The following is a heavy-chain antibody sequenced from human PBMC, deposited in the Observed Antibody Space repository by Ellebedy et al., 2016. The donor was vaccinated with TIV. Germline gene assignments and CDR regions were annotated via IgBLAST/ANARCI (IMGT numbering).Heavy chain of an antibody. Sequence: MPSETLSLTCTVSGGSISSYYWSWIRQPPGKGLEWIGYISYSGSTNYNPSLKSRVPISVDTSKNQFSLKLSSVTAADTAVYYCATLIAVAGTGYFDYWGQGTLVTVSS. CDR3: ATLIAVAGTGYFDY. CDR2: ISYSGST. V-gene: IGHV4-59*08. J-gene: IGHJ4*02. D-gene: IGHD6-19*01. CDR1: GGSISSYY.